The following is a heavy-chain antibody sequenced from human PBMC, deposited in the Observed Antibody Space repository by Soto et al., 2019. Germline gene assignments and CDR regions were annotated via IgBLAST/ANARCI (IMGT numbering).Heavy chain of an antibody. D-gene: IGHD1-7*01. V-gene: IGHV1-69*04. J-gene: IGHJ5*02. CDR3: ARDQLELHNWSDP. Sequence: ASVKVSCKASGGTFSSYTISWVRQAPGQGLEWMGRIIPILGIANYAQKFQGRVTITADKSTSTAYMELSSLRSEDTAVYYCARDQLELHNWSDPWGQGTLVTVSS. CDR2: IIPILGIA. CDR1: GGTFSSYT.